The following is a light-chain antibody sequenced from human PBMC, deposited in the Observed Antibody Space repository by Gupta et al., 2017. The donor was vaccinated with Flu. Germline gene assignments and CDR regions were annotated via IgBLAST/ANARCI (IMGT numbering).Light chain of an antibody. CDR3: QQDGSSPLT. J-gene: IGKJ4*01. CDR2: GAS. V-gene: IGKV3-20*01. CDR1: QTVTSAY. Sequence: GPLYLSPGERATLSCRASQTVTSAYLAWYQQKPGQAPRLLIYGASSRATGIPDRFSGSGSGTDFTLTISRLEPEDFAVFYCQQDGSSPLTFGGGTKVEIK.